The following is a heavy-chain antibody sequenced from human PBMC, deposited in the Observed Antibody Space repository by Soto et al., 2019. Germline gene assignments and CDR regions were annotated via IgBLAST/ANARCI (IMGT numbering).Heavy chain of an antibody. CDR2: INPGNGDT. CDR3: ARALLHSANYFDP. J-gene: IGHJ5*02. CDR1: GDDFIIYA. D-gene: IGHD4-4*01. V-gene: IGHV1-3*01. Sequence: ASVKVSCKASGDDFIIYAIHWVRQAPGQGLEWMGRINPGNGDTKYSQSFQGRVTISSDTSANTVYMELASLRSEDTAVYYCARALLHSANYFDPWGQGTLVTVSS.